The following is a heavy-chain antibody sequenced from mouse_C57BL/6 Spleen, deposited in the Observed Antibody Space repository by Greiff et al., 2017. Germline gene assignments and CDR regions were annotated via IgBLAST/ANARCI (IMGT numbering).Heavy chain of an antibody. V-gene: IGHV5-12*01. J-gene: IGHJ4*01. CDR3: ASVYYYGSSSTYAMDY. Sequence: EVKLMESGGGLVQPGGSLKLSCAASGFTFSDYYMYWVRQTPEKRLEWVAYISNGGGSTYDPDTVKGRFTISRDNAKNTLYLQMSRLKSEDTAMYYCASVYYYGSSSTYAMDYWGQGTSVTVSS. CDR1: GFTFSDYY. D-gene: IGHD1-1*01. CDR2: ISNGGGST.